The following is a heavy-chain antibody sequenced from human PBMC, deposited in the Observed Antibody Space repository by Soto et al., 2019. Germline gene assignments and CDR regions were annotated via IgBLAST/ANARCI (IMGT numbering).Heavy chain of an antibody. CDR1: GFTFSTYA. Sequence: PGGSLRLSCAASGFTFSTYAMSWVRQAPGKGLEWVSSISVSGGTTYYPDSVKGRFTISRDNSENTLYLQMNRLRAEDTAVYYCAKNAGGYSYGPFDYGGQGILVTVSS. J-gene: IGHJ4*02. V-gene: IGHV3-23*01. CDR2: ISVSGGTT. D-gene: IGHD5-18*01. CDR3: AKNAGGYSYGPFDY.